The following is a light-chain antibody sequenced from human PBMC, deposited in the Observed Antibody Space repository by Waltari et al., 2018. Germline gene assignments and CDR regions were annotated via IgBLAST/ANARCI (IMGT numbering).Light chain of an antibody. CDR2: GAS. J-gene: IGKJ5*01. Sequence: EIVMTQSPATLSVSPGERATLSCRASQSVSSNLAWFQQTPGQAPRLLIYGASTRATGIPARFSGSGSGTEFTLTISSLQSEDFAVYYCQQFNNWASITFGQGTRLEIK. V-gene: IGKV3-15*01. CDR1: QSVSSN. CDR3: QQFNNWASIT.